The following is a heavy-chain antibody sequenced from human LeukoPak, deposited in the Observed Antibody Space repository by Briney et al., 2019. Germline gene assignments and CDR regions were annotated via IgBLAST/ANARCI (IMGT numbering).Heavy chain of an antibody. Sequence: PGRSLRLSCAASGFTFSSYGMHWVRQAPGKGLEWVAVIWYDGSNKYYADSVKGRFTISRDNSKNTLYLQMNSLRAEDTAVYYCARPDCSSTSCYEFDSWGQGTRVTVSS. CDR3: ARPDCSSTSCYEFDS. CDR1: GFTFSSYG. D-gene: IGHD2-2*01. J-gene: IGHJ4*02. V-gene: IGHV3-33*01. CDR2: IWYDGSNK.